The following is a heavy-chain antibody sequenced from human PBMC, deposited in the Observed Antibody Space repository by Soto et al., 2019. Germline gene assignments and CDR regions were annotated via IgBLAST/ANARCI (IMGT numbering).Heavy chain of an antibody. Sequence: PGGSLRLSCAASGFTFSSYWMSWVRQAPGKGLEWVANIKQDGSEKYYVDSVKGRFTISRDNAKNSLYLQMNSLRAEDTAVYYCARDYYCSSTSCPVDYWGQGTLVTVSS. CDR3: ARDYYCSSTSCPVDY. CDR1: GFTFSSYW. D-gene: IGHD2-2*01. CDR2: IKQDGSEK. V-gene: IGHV3-7*01. J-gene: IGHJ4*02.